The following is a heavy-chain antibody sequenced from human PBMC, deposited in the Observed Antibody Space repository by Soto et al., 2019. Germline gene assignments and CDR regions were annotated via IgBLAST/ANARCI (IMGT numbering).Heavy chain of an antibody. V-gene: IGHV1-18*01. J-gene: IGHJ5*02. D-gene: IGHD6-6*01. CDR1: GYTFHTYG. Sequence: QVQLVQSGAEVKKPGASVKVSCKASGYTFHTYGITWVRQAPGQGLEWMGWISTYNGNTEYVQKFQDRVTMTTDPATRTAYMDLRILRSDGAGVYYCAGKSSSAYWFDPWGQGTLVTVSS. CDR2: ISTYNGNT. CDR3: AGKSSSAYWFDP.